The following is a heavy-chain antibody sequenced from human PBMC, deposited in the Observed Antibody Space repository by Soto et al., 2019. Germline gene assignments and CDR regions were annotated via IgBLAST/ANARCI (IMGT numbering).Heavy chain of an antibody. CDR2: ITPYNGNA. D-gene: IGHD1-26*01. CDR3: ARARMYSGAYHDY. CDR1: GYTFSNFG. V-gene: IGHV1-18*04. J-gene: IGHJ4*02. Sequence: QVQLVQSGAEVENPGASVKVSCKASGYTFSNFGINWVRQAPGQGLEWMGWITPYNGNANYAQKYQDRLIVTTDTSTNTAYLELRSLRSDDTAVYFCARARMYSGAYHDYWGQGTLVTVSS.